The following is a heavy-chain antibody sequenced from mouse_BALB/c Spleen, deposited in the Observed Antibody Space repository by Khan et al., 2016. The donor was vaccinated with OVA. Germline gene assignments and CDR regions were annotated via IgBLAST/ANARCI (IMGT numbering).Heavy chain of an antibody. CDR3: ARSYGSWAMDY. CDR2: ITYSGNT. V-gene: IGHV3-8*02. CDR1: GDSITSGF. J-gene: IGHJ4*01. D-gene: IGHD1-1*01. Sequence: EVQLQESGPSLVKPSQTLSLTCSVTGDSITSGFWNWIRKFPGNKFEYLGYITYSGNTYYNPSLNSRISSPGNTSKSQYYLQLNSVTTEDTATYYCARSYGSWAMDYWGQGTSVTVSS.